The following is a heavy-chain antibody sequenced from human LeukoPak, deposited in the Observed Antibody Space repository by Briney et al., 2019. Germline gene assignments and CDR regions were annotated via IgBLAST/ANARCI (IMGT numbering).Heavy chain of an antibody. J-gene: IGHJ4*02. D-gene: IGHD5-18*01. Sequence: GGSRRLSCAASGFTFSSYAMHWVRQAPGKGLEWVAVISYDGSNKYYADSVKGRFTISRDNSKNTLYLQMNSLRAEDTAVYYCARVVGQYSYGPFDYWGQGTLVTVSS. V-gene: IGHV3-30*04. CDR2: ISYDGSNK. CDR3: ARVVGQYSYGPFDY. CDR1: GFTFSSYA.